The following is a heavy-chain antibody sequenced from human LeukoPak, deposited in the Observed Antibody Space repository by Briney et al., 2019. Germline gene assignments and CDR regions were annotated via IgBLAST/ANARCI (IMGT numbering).Heavy chain of an antibody. CDR3: AKDRGEQWLGTSFDY. CDR1: GFTFSSYG. CDR2: ITYDGSNK. D-gene: IGHD6-19*01. V-gene: IGHV3-30*18. J-gene: IGHJ4*02. Sequence: GKSLTLSCAASGFTFSSYGMHWVRQAPGKGLEWVAVITYDGSNKYYVDYVKGRFTISRDDSKNTLYLQMNSLRPEDTAVYYCAKDRGEQWLGTSFDYWGQGTLVTVSS.